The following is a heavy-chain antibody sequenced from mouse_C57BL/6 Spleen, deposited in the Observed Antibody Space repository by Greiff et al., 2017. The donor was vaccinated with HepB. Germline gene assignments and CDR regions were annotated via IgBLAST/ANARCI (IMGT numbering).Heavy chain of an antibody. J-gene: IGHJ2*01. D-gene: IGHD4-1*01. CDR2: ISYDGSN. Sequence: ESGPGLVKPSQSLSLTCSVTGYSITSGYYWNWIRQFPGNKLEWMGYISYDGSNNYNPSLKNRISITRDTSKNQFFLKLNSVTTEDTATYYCASSNWAYFDYWGQGTTLTVSS. V-gene: IGHV3-6*01. CDR3: ASSNWAYFDY. CDR1: GYSITSGYY.